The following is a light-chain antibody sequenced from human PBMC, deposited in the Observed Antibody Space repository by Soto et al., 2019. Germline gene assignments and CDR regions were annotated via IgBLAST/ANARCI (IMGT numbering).Light chain of an antibody. CDR3: ATWDSSLSAYV. CDR2: DSS. CDR1: SSNIGKNY. J-gene: IGLJ1*01. Sequence: QSVLTQPPSVSAAPGQYVTITCSGSSSNIGKNYVSWYQQLPGTAPKLLIYDSSQRPSGIPDRVSGSKSGTSATLGITGLQTGDEADYYCATWDSSLSAYVFGTGTKLTVL. V-gene: IGLV1-51*01.